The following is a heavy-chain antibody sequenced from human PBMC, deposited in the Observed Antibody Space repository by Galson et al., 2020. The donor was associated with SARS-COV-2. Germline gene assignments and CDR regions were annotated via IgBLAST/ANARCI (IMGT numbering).Heavy chain of an antibody. J-gene: IGHJ4*02. Sequence: GESLKISCAASGFTFSNFAMSWVRQAPGKGPEWVSGISGRGGRTRYIDSVKDRFTISRDESTNTLYLHMNTLRADDTAVYFCARGHGDWGGHYFDYWGRGTLITVSS. CDR3: ARGHGDWGGHYFDY. CDR2: ISGRGGRT. D-gene: IGHD4-17*01. V-gene: IGHV3-23*01. CDR1: GFTFSNFA.